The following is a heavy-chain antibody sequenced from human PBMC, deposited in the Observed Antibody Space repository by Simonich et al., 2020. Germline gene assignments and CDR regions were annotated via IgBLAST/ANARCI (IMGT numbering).Heavy chain of an antibody. V-gene: IGHV3-30*07. D-gene: IGHD7-27*01. CDR3: AREDLTGDAFDI. J-gene: IGHJ3*02. CDR1: GFTFSSYA. CDR2: ISNDGSNK. Sequence: QVQLVESGGGVVQPGRSLRLSCAASGFTFSSYAMHWVRQAPGKGLEWVAVISNDGSNKYYADSVKGRFTISRDNSKNTLYLQMNSLRAEDTAVYYCAREDLTGDAFDIWGQGTMVTVSS.